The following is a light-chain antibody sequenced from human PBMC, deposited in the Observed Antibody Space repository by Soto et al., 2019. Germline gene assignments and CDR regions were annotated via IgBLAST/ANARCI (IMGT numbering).Light chain of an antibody. J-gene: IGLJ1*01. Sequence: HSAPNQPASGSGAPGQSLTISPTCTSSDVGGYNYVSWYQHHPGKAPKLMIYDVSNRPSGVSNRFSGSKSGNTASLTISGLQPEDEADYYCSSYTTSNTRQIVFGTGTKVTVL. CDR1: SSDVGGYNY. V-gene: IGLV2-14*03. CDR3: SSYTTSNTRQIV. CDR2: DVS.